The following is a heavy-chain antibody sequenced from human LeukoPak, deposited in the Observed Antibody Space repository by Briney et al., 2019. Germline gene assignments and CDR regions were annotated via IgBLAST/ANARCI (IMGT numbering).Heavy chain of an antibody. J-gene: IGHJ4*02. Sequence: GSLRLSCAASGFTFSDYYMSWIRQPAGKGLEWIGRIYTSGSTNYNPSLKSRVTISVDTSKNQSSLKLSSVTAADTAVYYCARDDSSGWYGGLDYWGQGTLVTVSS. CDR2: IYTSGST. D-gene: IGHD6-19*01. CDR1: GFTFSDYY. CDR3: ARDDSSGWYGGLDY. V-gene: IGHV4-4*07.